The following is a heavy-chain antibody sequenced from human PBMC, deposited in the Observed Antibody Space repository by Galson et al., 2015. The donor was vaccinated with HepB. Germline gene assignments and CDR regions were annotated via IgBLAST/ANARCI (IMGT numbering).Heavy chain of an antibody. Sequence: SLRLSCAASGFTFSNFAMHWVRQAPGKGLEWVAVISSEGSNQYYADSVKGRLTISRDNSKNTLYLQMNSLRAEDTAVYYCAKDADFYFSSGFPSYFDNWGQGTLVAVSP. D-gene: IGHD3-22*01. V-gene: IGHV3-30*18. CDR1: GFTFSNFA. CDR2: ISSEGSNQ. CDR3: AKDADFYFSSGFPSYFDN. J-gene: IGHJ4*02.